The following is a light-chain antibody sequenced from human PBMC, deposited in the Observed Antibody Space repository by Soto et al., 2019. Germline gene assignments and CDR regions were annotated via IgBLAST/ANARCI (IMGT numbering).Light chain of an antibody. Sequence: DIQMTQSPSTLSASVGDRVTITCRASHSICSWLAWYQQKPGKAPKLLIYKASSLESGVPSRFSGSGSGTKFTLTIASLQPDDFATYYCQQYETFSGTFGPGTKVDIK. V-gene: IGKV1-5*03. CDR1: HSICSW. J-gene: IGKJ1*01. CDR3: QQYETFSGT. CDR2: KAS.